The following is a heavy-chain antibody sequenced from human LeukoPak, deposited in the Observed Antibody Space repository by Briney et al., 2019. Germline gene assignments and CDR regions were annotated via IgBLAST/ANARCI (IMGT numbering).Heavy chain of an antibody. CDR3: ARGPHYYGSGSPLDY. J-gene: IGHJ4*02. CDR1: GGSISSGDHY. V-gene: IGHV4-30-4*01. Sequence: PSQTLSLTCTVSGGSISSGDHYWSWIRQPPGKGLEWIGYIYYSGSTYYNPSLKSRVTISVDTSKNQFSLKLSSVTAADTAVYYCARGPHYYGSGSPLDYWGQGTLVTVSS. D-gene: IGHD3-10*01. CDR2: IYYSGST.